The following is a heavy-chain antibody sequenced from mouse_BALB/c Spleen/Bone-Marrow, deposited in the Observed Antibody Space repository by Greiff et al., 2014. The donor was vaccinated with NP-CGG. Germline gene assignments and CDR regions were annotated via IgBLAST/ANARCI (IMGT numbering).Heavy chain of an antibody. Sequence: VQLQQSGPGLVKPSQSLSLTCTATGYSITSDYAWSWIRQFPGNKLEWMGYISYSGSTSYNPSLKSRISITRDTSKNQFFLQLNSVTTEDTATYYCARKALYYAMDYWGQGTSVTVSS. CDR2: ISYSGST. V-gene: IGHV3-2*02. J-gene: IGHJ4*01. CDR1: GYSITSDYA. CDR3: ARKALYYAMDY.